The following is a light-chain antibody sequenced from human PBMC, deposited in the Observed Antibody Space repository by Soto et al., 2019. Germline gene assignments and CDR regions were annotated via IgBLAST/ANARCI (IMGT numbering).Light chain of an antibody. V-gene: IGKV1-5*01. J-gene: IGKJ1*01. Sequence: DIQMTQSPSSLSASVGDRVTITCRASQSISSWLAWYQQKPGKDPQLLIYDASSLESGVPSRFSGSGSGTEFTLTISSLQPDDFATYYCQQYNSYSTFGQGTKVDIK. CDR3: QQYNSYST. CDR1: QSISSW. CDR2: DAS.